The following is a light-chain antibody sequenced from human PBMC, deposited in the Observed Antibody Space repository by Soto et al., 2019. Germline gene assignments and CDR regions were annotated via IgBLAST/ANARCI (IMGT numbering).Light chain of an antibody. Sequence: QSVLTQQPSASGTPGQRVTISCSGSSSNIGSNTVNWYQQLPGRASKLLIYSNNQRPSGVPDRFSGSKSGNSASLAISGLQSYDEADYYSEAWDDSLNGVFGGGTKLNVL. J-gene: IGLJ3*02. CDR1: SSNIGSNT. V-gene: IGLV1-44*01. CDR3: EAWDDSLNGV. CDR2: SNN.